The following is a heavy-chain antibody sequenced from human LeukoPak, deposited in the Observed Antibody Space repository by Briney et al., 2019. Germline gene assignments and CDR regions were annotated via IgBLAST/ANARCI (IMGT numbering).Heavy chain of an antibody. CDR2: MNPNSGNT. J-gene: IGHJ4*02. Sequence: ASVKVSCKASGGTFSSYAISWVRQAPGQGLEWMGWMNPNSGNTGYAQKFQGRVTITRNTSISTAYMELSSLRSEDTAVYYCARGPPGSTLDYWGQGTLVTVSS. D-gene: IGHD2-2*01. CDR3: ARGPPGSTLDY. CDR1: GGTFSSYA. V-gene: IGHV1-8*03.